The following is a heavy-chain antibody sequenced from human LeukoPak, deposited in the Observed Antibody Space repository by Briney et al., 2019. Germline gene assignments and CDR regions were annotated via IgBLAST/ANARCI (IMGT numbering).Heavy chain of an antibody. V-gene: IGHV1-69*01. J-gene: IGHJ4*02. CDR2: IIPIFGTA. D-gene: IGHD4-17*01. CDR3: AVLYGDYAVFDY. CDR1: GGTFSSYA. Sequence: APVKVSCKASGGTFSSYAISWVRQAPGQGLEWMGGIIPIFGTANYAQKFQGRVTITADESTSTAYMELSSLRSEDTAVYYCAVLYGDYAVFDYWGQGTLVTVSS.